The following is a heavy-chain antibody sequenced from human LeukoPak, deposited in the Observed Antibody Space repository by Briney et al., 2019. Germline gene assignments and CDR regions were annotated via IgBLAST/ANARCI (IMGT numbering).Heavy chain of an antibody. CDR3: ARDYYDSSGYTNWFDP. J-gene: IGHJ5*02. Sequence: PGGSLRLSCAASGFTFSSYSMNWVRQAPGKGLEWVSSISSSSSYIYYAGSVKGRFTISRDNAKNSLYLQMNSLRAEDTAVYYCARDYYDSSGYTNWFDPWGQGTLVTVSS. V-gene: IGHV3-21*01. CDR2: ISSSSSYI. D-gene: IGHD3-22*01. CDR1: GFTFSSYS.